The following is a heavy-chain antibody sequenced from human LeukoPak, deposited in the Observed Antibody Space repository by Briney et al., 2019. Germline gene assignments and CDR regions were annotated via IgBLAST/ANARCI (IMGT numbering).Heavy chain of an antibody. CDR2: IFTTGGA. D-gene: IGHD7-27*01. J-gene: IGHJ4*02. Sequence: SETLCLTCTVSGGTIGTYYWSWIRQPAGKELEWIGRIFTTGGANYNPSLKSRVTMSLDTSKNLFSLKLNSVTAADTAVYYCVRDGPSWGLLWGQGALVTVSS. CDR3: VRDGPSWGLL. V-gene: IGHV4-4*07. CDR1: GGTIGTYY.